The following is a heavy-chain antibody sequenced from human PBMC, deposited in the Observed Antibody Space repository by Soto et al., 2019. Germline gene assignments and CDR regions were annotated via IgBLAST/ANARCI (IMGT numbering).Heavy chain of an antibody. D-gene: IGHD3-22*01. J-gene: IGHJ4*02. V-gene: IGHV1-18*04. CDR2: ISAYNGNT. CDR3: ARVDSSGYYSGLDY. Sequence: GASVKVSCKTSGYTFTSYGISWVRQAPGQGLEWMGWISAYNGNTNYAQKLQGRVTMTTDTSTSTAYMELRSLRSDDTAVYYCARVDSSGYYSGLDYWGQGTLVTVSS. CDR1: GYTFTSYG.